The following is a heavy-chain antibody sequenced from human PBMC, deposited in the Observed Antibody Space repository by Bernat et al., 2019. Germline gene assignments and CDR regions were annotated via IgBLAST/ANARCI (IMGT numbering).Heavy chain of an antibody. Sequence: QVRLVESGRGVVQPGRSLRLSCAASGFTFSSYGMHWVRQAPGKGLEWVAVISYDGSNKYYADSVKGRFTISRDNSKNTLYLQMNSLRAEDTAVYYCAKDTHFDQRGAFDIWCLVIRVT. J-gene: IGHJ3*02. CDR2: ISYDGSNK. D-gene: IGHD3-9*01. CDR3: AKDTHFDQRGAFDI. V-gene: IGHV3-30*18. CDR1: GFTFSSYG.